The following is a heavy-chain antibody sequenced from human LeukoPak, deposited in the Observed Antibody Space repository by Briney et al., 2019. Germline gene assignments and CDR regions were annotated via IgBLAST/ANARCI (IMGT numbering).Heavy chain of an antibody. V-gene: IGHV1-8*01. J-gene: IGHJ6*03. D-gene: IGHD6-13*01. CDR2: MNPNSGNT. CDR1: GYTFTSYD. Sequence: ASVKVSCKASGYTFTSYDISWVRQATGQGLEWMGWMNPNSGNTGYAQKFQGRVTMTRNTSISTAYMELSSLRSEDTAVYYCARVESSSWYRYYYMDVWGKGTTVTVSS. CDR3: ARVESSSWYRYYYMDV.